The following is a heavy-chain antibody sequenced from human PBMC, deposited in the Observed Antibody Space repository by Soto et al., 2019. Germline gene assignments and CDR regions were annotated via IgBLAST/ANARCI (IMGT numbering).Heavy chain of an antibody. J-gene: IGHJ4*02. V-gene: IGHV3-30*18. Sequence: GGSLRLSCAASGFTFSSYGMHWVRQAPGKGLEWVAVISCDGSNKYYADSVKGRFTISRDNSKNTLYLQMNSLRAEDTAVYYCAKQHGDYVSDFDYWGQGTLVTVSS. CDR1: GFTFSSYG. D-gene: IGHD4-17*01. CDR3: AKQHGDYVSDFDY. CDR2: ISCDGSNK.